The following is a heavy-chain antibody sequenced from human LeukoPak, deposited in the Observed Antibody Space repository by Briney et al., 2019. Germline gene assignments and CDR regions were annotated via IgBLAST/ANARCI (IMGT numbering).Heavy chain of an antibody. CDR2: IRWSSGTI. CDR1: GFTFDDYV. Sequence: ARSLILSFASSGFTFDDYVMHWVRQAPGKGLEGVSGIRWSSGTIGYADSVKGRFTISRDNAKNSLYLQMNSLRAEDTALYYCAKGRAALGPHSVDYWGQGTLVTVSS. V-gene: IGHV3-9*01. J-gene: IGHJ4*02. D-gene: IGHD6-6*01. CDR3: AKGRAALGPHSVDY.